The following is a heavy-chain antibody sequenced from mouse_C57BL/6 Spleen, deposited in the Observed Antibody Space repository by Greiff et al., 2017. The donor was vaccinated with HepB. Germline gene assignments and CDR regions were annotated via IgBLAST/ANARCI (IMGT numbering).Heavy chain of an antibody. V-gene: IGHV1-80*01. J-gene: IGHJ4*01. CDR3: ARGGIRQDYYDMDY. CDR1: GYAFSSYW. CDR2: IYPGDGDT. D-gene: IGHD2-12*01. Sequence: VMLVESGAELVKPGASVKISCKASGYAFSSYWMNWVKQRPGTGLEWIGQIYPGDGDTNYNGKFKGKATLTADKSSSTAYMQLSSLTSEDSAVYFCARGGIRQDYYDMDYWGQGTSVTVSS.